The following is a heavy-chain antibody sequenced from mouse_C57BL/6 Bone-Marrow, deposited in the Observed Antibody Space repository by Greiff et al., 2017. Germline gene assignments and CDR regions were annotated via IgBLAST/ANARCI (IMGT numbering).Heavy chain of an antibody. CDR1: GYTFTSYG. CDR2: IYPRSGNT. CDR3: AREEIYYDYYFDY. J-gene: IGHJ2*01. Sequence: QVQLQQSGAELARPGASVKLSCKASGYTFTSYGISWVKQRTGQGLEWIGEIYPRSGNTYYNEKFKGKATLTADKSSSTAYMELRSLTSEDSAVYFCAREEIYYDYYFDYWGKGTTLTVSS. V-gene: IGHV1-81*01. D-gene: IGHD2-4*01.